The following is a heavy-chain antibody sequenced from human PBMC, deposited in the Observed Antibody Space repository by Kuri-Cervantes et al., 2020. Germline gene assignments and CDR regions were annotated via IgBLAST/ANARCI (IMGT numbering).Heavy chain of an antibody. J-gene: IGHJ2*01. Sequence: SQTLSLTCAVSGGSFSGYYWSWIRQPPGEGLEWIGEINHTGSTNYNPSLKSRVTISLDTSKHQFSLKLNSVTAADTAVYYCARDWRGSGDQYPFDLWGRGTLVTVSS. CDR3: ARDWRGSGDQYPFDL. D-gene: IGHD6-19*01. CDR2: INHTGST. V-gene: IGHV4-34*01. CDR1: GGSFSGYY.